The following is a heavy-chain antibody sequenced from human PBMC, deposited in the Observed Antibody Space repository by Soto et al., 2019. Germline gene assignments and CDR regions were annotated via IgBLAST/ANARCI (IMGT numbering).Heavy chain of an antibody. Sequence: SETLSLTCAVYGGSFSAYYWSWIRQPPGKGLEWIGEINHSGGTSYNPSLKSRVTISVDTSKSQFSLKLTSVTAADTAVYYCARGITIFGVVRKSWFDPWGQGTLVTVSS. CDR1: GGSFSAYY. D-gene: IGHD3-3*01. V-gene: IGHV4-34*01. CDR2: INHSGGT. CDR3: ARGITIFGVVRKSWFDP. J-gene: IGHJ5*02.